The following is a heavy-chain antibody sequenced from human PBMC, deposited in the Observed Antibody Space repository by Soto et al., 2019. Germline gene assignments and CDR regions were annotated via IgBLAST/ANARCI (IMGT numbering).Heavy chain of an antibody. J-gene: IGHJ5*02. D-gene: IGHD2-15*01. V-gene: IGHV1-69*06. CDR2: IIPIFGTA. Sequence: QVQLVQSGAEVKKPGSSVKVSCKASGGTFSSYAISWVRQAPGQGLEWMGGIIPIFGTANYAQKFQGRVTITADKSTSTAYMELRSLRSEDTAVYYCASEPEYCSGGSCYSGRWFDPWGQGTLVTVSS. CDR1: GGTFSSYA. CDR3: ASEPEYCSGGSCYSGRWFDP.